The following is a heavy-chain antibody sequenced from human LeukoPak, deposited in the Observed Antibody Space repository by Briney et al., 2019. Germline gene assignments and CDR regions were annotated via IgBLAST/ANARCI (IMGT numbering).Heavy chain of an antibody. V-gene: IGHV3-74*03. CDR3: TRDLNGDPYYYLDV. J-gene: IGHJ6*03. Sequence: GGSLRLSCAGSGFSFNNYLMHWVRQAPGKGLVWVSRINTDGSHSMYADSVKGRFSISRDNTKNTLYLQMNSLRAEDTAVYYCTRDLNGDPYYYLDVWGKGTTVTV. CDR2: INTDGSHS. CDR1: GFSFNNYL. D-gene: IGHD4-17*01.